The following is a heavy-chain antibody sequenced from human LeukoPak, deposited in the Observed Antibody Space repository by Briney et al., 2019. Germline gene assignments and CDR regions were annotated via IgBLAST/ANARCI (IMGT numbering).Heavy chain of an antibody. CDR1: GGTFSSYA. Sequence: SVKVSCKASGGTFSSYAISWVRQAPGQGLEWMGRIIPILGIANYAQKFQGRVTITADKSTSTAYMELSSLRSEDTAVYYCARDQDYYYYGMDASGQGTTVTVSS. J-gene: IGHJ6*02. CDR2: IIPILGIA. V-gene: IGHV1-69*04. CDR3: ARDQDYYYYGMDA.